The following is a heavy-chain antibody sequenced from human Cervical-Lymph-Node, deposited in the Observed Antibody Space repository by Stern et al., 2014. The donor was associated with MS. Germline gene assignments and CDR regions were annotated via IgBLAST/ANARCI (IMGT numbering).Heavy chain of an antibody. CDR2: ISGSGGSI. CDR1: GFTFNKYA. CDR3: AKQYFDSSGYSYYYGMDV. V-gene: IGHV3-23*04. J-gene: IGHJ6*02. D-gene: IGHD3-22*01. Sequence: EVQLVESGGDLVQPGGSLRLSCAASGFTFNKYAMNWVRQAPGKGLAWVSTISGSGGSIYYADSVKGRFTISRDNSENTLYLQMHSLRAEDTAIYYCAKQYFDSSGYSYYYGMDVWGQGTTVTVSS.